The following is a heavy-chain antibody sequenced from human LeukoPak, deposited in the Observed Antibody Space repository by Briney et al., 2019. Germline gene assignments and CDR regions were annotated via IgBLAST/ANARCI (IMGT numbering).Heavy chain of an antibody. CDR3: ASITESSSSDAFDI. J-gene: IGHJ3*02. CDR2: ISFDESNK. Sequence: GGSLRLSCAASGFTFSNYAMHWVRQAPGKGLEWVAIISFDESNKYYADSVKGRFTISRDNSKNTLYLQMKSLRAEETVVYYCASITESSSSDAFDIWGQGTMVTVSS. CDR1: GFTFSNYA. D-gene: IGHD6-13*01. V-gene: IGHV3-30*04.